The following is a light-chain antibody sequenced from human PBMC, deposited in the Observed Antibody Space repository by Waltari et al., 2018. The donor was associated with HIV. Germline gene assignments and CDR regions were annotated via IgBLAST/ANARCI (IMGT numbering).Light chain of an antibody. J-gene: IGLJ3*02. CDR3: QSYDSSLSGWV. CDR2: ANP. V-gene: IGLV1-40*01. Sequence: QSVLTQPPSVSGAPGQRVTISCSGGSSNIGSGYDVHWYQQFPGTAPKVLIYANPNRPSGVPDRFSGSKSGYSASLVITGLQAEDDADYYCQSYDSSLSGWVFGGGTKLTVL. CDR1: SSNIGSGYD.